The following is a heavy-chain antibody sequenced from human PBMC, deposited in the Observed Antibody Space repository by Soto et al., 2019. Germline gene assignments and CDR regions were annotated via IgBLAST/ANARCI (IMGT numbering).Heavy chain of an antibody. V-gene: IGHV1-18*01. Sequence: QVQLVQSGAEVKKPGASVKVSCKASGYTFTSYGVSWVRQAPGQGLEWMGWISAYNGNTNYAQKFQGRVTITADESTSTAYMELSSLRSEDTAVYYCLQRWLQPYWGQGTLVTVSS. CDR1: GYTFTSYG. J-gene: IGHJ4*02. CDR3: LQRWLQPY. D-gene: IGHD5-12*01. CDR2: ISAYNGNT.